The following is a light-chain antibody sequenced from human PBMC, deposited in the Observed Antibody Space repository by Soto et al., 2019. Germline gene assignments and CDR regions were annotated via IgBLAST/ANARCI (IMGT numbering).Light chain of an antibody. CDR3: HHRGEWPRT. V-gene: IGKV3-11*01. Sequence: EIVLTQYPATLSLSTGERATLACRASQSFSNYLAWYQHKPGQAPRLLSYGASNRATSIPARFTGSGSGTDFSLTISSLEPEDFAGYYCHHRGEWPRTFGQGTKLEL. J-gene: IGKJ2*01. CDR2: GAS. CDR1: QSFSNY.